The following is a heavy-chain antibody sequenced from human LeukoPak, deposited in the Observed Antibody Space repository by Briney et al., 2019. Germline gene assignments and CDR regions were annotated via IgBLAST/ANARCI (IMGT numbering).Heavy chain of an antibody. J-gene: IGHJ6*02. CDR2: INHSGST. CDR3: ARFYGSGSFRGRSYYGMDV. Sequence: SETLSLTCAVSGGSFSGYYWSWIRQPPGKGLEWIGEINHSGSTNYNPSLKSRVTISVDTSKNQFSLKLSSVTAADTAVYYCARFYGSGSFRGRSYYGMDVWGQGTTVTVSS. V-gene: IGHV4-34*01. CDR1: GGSFSGYY. D-gene: IGHD3-10*01.